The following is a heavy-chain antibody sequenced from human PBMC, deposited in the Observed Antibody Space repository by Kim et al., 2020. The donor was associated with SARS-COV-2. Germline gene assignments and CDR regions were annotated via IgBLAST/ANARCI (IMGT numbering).Heavy chain of an antibody. J-gene: IGHJ4*02. Sequence: GGSLRLSCAASGFTFNNYAMTWVRQAPGKGLEWVSGVSGSGGSTYYAHSVKGRFTISRDNSKSALFLQMITLRDDDTAVYYCAKERYFYGSGSVDSWGQGTLVTVSS. V-gene: IGHV3-23*01. CDR1: GFTFNNYA. CDR2: VSGSGGST. D-gene: IGHD3-10*01. CDR3: AKERYFYGSGSVDS.